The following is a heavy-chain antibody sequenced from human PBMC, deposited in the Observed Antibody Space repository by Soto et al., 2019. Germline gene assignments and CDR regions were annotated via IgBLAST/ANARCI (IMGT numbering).Heavy chain of an antibody. CDR2: ISPHNFNT. CDR1: GYTFPHFY. D-gene: IGHD3-9*01. Sequence: SVKVACKASGYTFPHFYSTWVRQAPGQGLEWMGAISPHNFNTNYAQKFRGRVTLTTEKSTNTAYMDLRSLTSDDTAVYYCARDEGGYDILTGYYKPHHFDYWGQGVPVTVSS. V-gene: IGHV1-18*01. CDR3: ARDEGGYDILTGYYKPHHFDY. J-gene: IGHJ4*02.